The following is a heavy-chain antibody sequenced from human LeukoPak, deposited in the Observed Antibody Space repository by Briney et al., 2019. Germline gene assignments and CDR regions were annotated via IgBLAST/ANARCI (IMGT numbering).Heavy chain of an antibody. CDR1: GNYW. J-gene: IGHJ3*02. V-gene: IGHV3-74*01. Sequence: PGGSLRLSCAASGNYWMHWVRQVPGKGLVWVSHINSDGSWTSYADSVKGRFTISRDNAKNTPYLQMNSLRAEDTAVYYCARGDSSGYDAFDIWGQGTMVTVSS. D-gene: IGHD3-22*01. CDR3: ARGDSSGYDAFDI. CDR2: INSDGSWT.